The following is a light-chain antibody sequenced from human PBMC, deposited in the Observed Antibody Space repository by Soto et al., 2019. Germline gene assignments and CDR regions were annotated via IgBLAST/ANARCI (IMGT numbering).Light chain of an antibody. CDR1: SSDVGDYSY. CDR3: CSYAGSYTVV. Sequence: QSALTQPRSVSGSPGQSVTISCTGTSSDVGDYSYVSWYQQHPGKAPKLMIFDVTRRPSGVPDRFSGSKTGNTASLTISGLQTEDEADYYCCSYAGSYTVVFGGGTKLTVL. CDR2: DVT. J-gene: IGLJ2*01. V-gene: IGLV2-11*01.